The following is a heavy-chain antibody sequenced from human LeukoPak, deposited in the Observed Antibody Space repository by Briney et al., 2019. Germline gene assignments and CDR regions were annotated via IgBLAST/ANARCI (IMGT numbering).Heavy chain of an antibody. CDR3: GRDDAGVNHYGLQH. CDR1: QSIVSSRY. CDR2: IYDGDKT. Sequence: GGSLRLSCSASQSIVSSRYMSWVRQAPGKGLEWVSIIYDGDKTYYADSVKGRFTISRDNFKNTLYLQMSNLRAEDTAVYFCGRDDAGVNHYGLQHWALGTLVAVSS. D-gene: IGHD5/OR15-5a*01. V-gene: IGHV3-53*01. J-gene: IGHJ4*02.